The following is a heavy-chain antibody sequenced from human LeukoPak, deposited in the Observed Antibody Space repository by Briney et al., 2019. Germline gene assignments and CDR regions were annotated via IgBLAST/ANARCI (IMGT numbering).Heavy chain of an antibody. CDR1: GGSVSSGSYY. CDR2: THYSGST. Sequence: SETLSLTCTVSGGSVSSGSYYWSWIRQPPGKGLEWIGYTHYSGSTKYNPSLNSRVTISLDTSKNQFSLKLSSVTAADTAVYYCARGKYYFDYWGQGTLVTVSS. J-gene: IGHJ4*02. CDR3: ARGKYYFDY. V-gene: IGHV4-61*01.